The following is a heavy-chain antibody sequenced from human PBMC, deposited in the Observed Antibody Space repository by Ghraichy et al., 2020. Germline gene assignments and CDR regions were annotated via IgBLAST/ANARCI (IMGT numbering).Heavy chain of an antibody. CDR2: ISSSSSYI. CDR3: ARVFGSGSYYKRYYYGMDV. J-gene: IGHJ6*02. Sequence: GGSLRLSCAASGFTFSSYSMNWVRQAPGKGLEWVSSISSSSSYIYYADSVKGRFTISRDNAKNSLYLQMNSLRAEDTAVYYCARVFGSGSYYKRYYYGMDVWGQGTTVTVSS. CDR1: GFTFSSYS. V-gene: IGHV3-21*01. D-gene: IGHD3-10*01.